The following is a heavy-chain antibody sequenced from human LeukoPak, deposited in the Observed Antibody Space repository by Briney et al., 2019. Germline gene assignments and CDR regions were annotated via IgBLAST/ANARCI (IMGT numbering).Heavy chain of an antibody. CDR1: GYTLTELS. CDR2: FDPEDGET. Sequence: ASVKVSCKVSGYTLTELSMHWVRQAPGKGLEWMGGFDPEDGETVYAQKFQGRVTMTEDTSTDTAYMELSSLRSEDTAVYYCATAGGLVSAAHTYFDYWGQGTLVTVSS. V-gene: IGHV1-24*01. D-gene: IGHD2-2*01. J-gene: IGHJ4*02. CDR3: ATAGGLVSAAHTYFDY.